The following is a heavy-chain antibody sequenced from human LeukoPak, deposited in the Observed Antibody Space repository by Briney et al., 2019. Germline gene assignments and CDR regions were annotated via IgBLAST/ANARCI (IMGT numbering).Heavy chain of an antibody. CDR1: GFTFRSHA. Sequence: GGSLRLSCVGSGFTFRSHAMSWVRQAPEKGLEFVSGIYENGGTTYYADSVKGRFSISRDNSKNTLYLQMDSLRGEDTAVYFCAKSTHGACCYGLDVWGQGTTVTVSS. J-gene: IGHJ6*02. V-gene: IGHV3-23*01. CDR3: AKSTHGACCYGLDV. CDR2: IYENGGTT. D-gene: IGHD2-21*02.